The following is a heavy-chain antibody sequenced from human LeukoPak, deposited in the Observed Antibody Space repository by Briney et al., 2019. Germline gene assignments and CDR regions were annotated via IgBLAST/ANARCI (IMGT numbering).Heavy chain of an antibody. CDR2: IWPGDSDT. V-gene: IGHV5-51*01. Sequence: GEPLKISGKDLGSSFTRHWIGWVRQMPGKGLGWMGLIWPGDSDTSNSPSFQGHVTFSAAKSINTASLQRNSREASNTACYSCARGHYCISSSCSFAAWNQGTPVTVYS. CDR3: ARGHYCISSSCSFAA. J-gene: IGHJ5*02. D-gene: IGHD2-15*01. CDR1: GSSFTRHW.